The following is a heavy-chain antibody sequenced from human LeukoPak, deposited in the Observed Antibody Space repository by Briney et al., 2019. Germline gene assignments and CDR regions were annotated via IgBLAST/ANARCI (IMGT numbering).Heavy chain of an antibody. J-gene: IGHJ4*02. D-gene: IGHD3-22*01. CDR3: AKDRKSVVITIFDY. Sequence: GGSLRLPCAASGFTFSSYAMSWVRQAPGKGLEWVSAISGSGGSTYYADSVKGRFTISRDNSKNTLYLQMNSLRAEDTAVYYCAKDRKSVVITIFDYWGQGTLVTVSS. CDR1: GFTFSSYA. CDR2: ISGSGGST. V-gene: IGHV3-23*01.